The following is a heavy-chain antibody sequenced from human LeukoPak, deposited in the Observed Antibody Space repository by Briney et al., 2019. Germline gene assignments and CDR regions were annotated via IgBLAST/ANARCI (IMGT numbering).Heavy chain of an antibody. J-gene: IGHJ4*02. CDR2: ISSSGGST. CDR3: AKVLRSERITIFGVVTELYFDY. CDR1: GFTFSSYA. Sequence: GGSLRLSCAASGFTFSSYAMSWVRQAPGKGLEWVSAISSSGGSTYYADSVKGRFTISRDNSKNTLYLQMNSLRAEDTAVYYCAKVLRSERITIFGVVTELYFDYWGQGTLVTVSS. D-gene: IGHD3-3*01. V-gene: IGHV3-23*01.